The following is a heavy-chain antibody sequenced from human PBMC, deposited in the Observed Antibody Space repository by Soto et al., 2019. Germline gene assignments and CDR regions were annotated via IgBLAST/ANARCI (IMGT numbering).Heavy chain of an antibody. Sequence: QLQLQESGPGLVKPSETLSLTCTVSGGSISSSSYYWGWIRQPPGKGLEWIGSIYYSGSTYYNPSLKSRVTISVDTSKNQFSLKLSSVTAADTAVYYCARHPRLITAMVVYFDYWGQGTLVTVSS. D-gene: IGHD5-18*01. CDR2: IYYSGST. V-gene: IGHV4-39*01. CDR3: ARHPRLITAMVVYFDY. CDR1: GGSISSSSYY. J-gene: IGHJ4*02.